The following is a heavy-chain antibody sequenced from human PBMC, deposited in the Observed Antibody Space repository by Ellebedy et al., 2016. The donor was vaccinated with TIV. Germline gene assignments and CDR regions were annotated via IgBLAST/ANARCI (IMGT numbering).Heavy chain of an antibody. CDR3: ARRTYYYDSPSFDI. V-gene: IGHV5-51*01. Sequence: GGSLRLXXKGSGYSFTSYWIGWVRQMPGKGLEWMGIIYPGDSDTRYSPSFQGQVTISADKSISTAYLQWSSLKASDTAMYYCARRTYYYDSPSFDIWGQGTMVTVSS. CDR1: GYSFTSYW. J-gene: IGHJ3*02. D-gene: IGHD3-22*01. CDR2: IYPGDSDT.